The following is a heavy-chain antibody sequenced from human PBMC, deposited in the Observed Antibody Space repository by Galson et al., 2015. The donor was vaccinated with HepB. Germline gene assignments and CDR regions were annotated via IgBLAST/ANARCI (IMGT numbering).Heavy chain of an antibody. Sequence: SVKVSCKASGYTFTGYYMHWVRQAPGQGLEWMGWINPNSGGTNYAQKFQGWVTMTRDTSISTAYMELSRLRSDDTAVYYCARSRQQWRDAFDIWAKGQWSPSLQ. CDR1: GYTFTGYY. CDR3: ARSRQQWRDAFDI. D-gene: IGHD6-19*01. CDR2: INPNSGGT. V-gene: IGHV1-2*04. J-gene: IGHJ3*02.